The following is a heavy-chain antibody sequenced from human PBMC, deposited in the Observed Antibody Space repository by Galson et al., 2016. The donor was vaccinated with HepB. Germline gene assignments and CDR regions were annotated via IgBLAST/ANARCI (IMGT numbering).Heavy chain of an antibody. CDR2: MSHDGSHI. CDR1: GFTFSNYG. J-gene: IGHJ4*02. V-gene: IGHV3-30*03. CDR3: AREIPSRGKSDY. Sequence: SLRLSCAASGFTFSNYGMHWIRQAPGKGLEWVAVMSHDGSHIFYVDSVKGRFSISRDNSKNTLYLQTNSLRDEDTAVYYCAREIPSRGKSDYWGQGTLVTVTS. D-gene: IGHD3-10*01.